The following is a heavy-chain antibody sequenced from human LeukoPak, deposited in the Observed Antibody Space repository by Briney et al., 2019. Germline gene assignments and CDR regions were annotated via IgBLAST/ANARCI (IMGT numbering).Heavy chain of an antibody. J-gene: IGHJ3*02. CDR1: GFTFSSFS. CDR2: VSGNGDTT. Sequence: GGSLRLSCSASGFTFSSFSMYWVRQAPGKGLQYVSAVSGNGDTTYYADSVKGRFTISRDNSKKTLFLQMTSLRDEDTAMHYCVKDRASNSWYGGFDIWGRGTMVTV. CDR3: VKDRASNSWYGGFDI. D-gene: IGHD6-13*01. V-gene: IGHV3-64D*06.